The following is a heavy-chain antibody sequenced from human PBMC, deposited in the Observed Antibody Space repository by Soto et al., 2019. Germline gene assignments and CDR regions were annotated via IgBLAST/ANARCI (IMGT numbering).Heavy chain of an antibody. V-gene: IGHV1-69*13. CDR3: ARWDYGVYARFDY. CDR1: GGTFSSDA. J-gene: IGHJ4*02. D-gene: IGHD4-17*01. CDR2: IVPIVDTA. Sequence: SVKVSCKTSGGTFSSDAISWVRQAPGQGLEWMGGIVPIVDTATYAQKFQGRVTITADESTSTAYMELSSLRSEDTAVYYCARWDYGVYARFDYWGQGTLVTVSS.